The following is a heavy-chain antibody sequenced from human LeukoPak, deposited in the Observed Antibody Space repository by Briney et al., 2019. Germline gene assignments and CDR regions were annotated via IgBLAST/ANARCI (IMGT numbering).Heavy chain of an antibody. CDR1: GFTFSSHN. CDR2: ISSTSTYI. CDR3: ARVRYCSGGSCYILDF. J-gene: IGHJ4*02. Sequence: PGGSRRLSCATSGFTFSSHNMNWVRQAPGKGLEWVSSISSTSTYIYYADSVKGRFTISRDNAKNALYLQMNSLRAEDTAVYYCARVRYCSGGSCYILDFWGQGTLVTVSS. D-gene: IGHD2-15*01. V-gene: IGHV3-21*01.